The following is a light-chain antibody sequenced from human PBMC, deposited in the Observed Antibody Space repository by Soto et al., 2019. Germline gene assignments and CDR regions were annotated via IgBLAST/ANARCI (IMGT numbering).Light chain of an antibody. CDR3: CSYAGSYTHV. V-gene: IGLV2-11*01. CDR2: DVI. Sequence: QSALTQPRSVSGSPGQSVTISCTGTSSDVGTYTYVSWYQQHPGKAPKLIIYDVIKRPSGVPDRFSGSKSGNTASLTISGLQAEDEADYYCCSYAGSYTHVFXTGTKLTVL. CDR1: SSDVGTYTY. J-gene: IGLJ1*01.